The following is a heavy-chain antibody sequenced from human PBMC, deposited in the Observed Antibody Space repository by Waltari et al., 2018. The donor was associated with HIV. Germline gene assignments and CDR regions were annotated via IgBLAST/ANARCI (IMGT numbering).Heavy chain of an antibody. CDR3: AKDLRGYDQASDY. D-gene: IGHD5-12*01. V-gene: IGHV3-23*04. Sequence: EVQLVESGGGLAQPGGSLRLSCVGSDLPFSNYAMNWVRQAPEKGLEWVSTIGIGGRSTYYADSVRGRFTISRDNSKNTLYLDMNNLRTEDTAIYYCAKDLRGYDQASDYWGQGALVTVSS. CDR2: IGIGGRST. CDR1: DLPFSNYA. J-gene: IGHJ4*02.